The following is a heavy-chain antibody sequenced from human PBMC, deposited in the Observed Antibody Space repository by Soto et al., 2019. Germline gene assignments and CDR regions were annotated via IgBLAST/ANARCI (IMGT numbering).Heavy chain of an antibody. CDR2: ISGSGGST. V-gene: IGHV3-23*01. CDR1: GFTFSSYA. D-gene: IGHD2-21*02. J-gene: IGHJ4*02. Sequence: GGSLRLSCAASGFTFSSYAMSWVRQAPGKGLEWVSAISGSGGSTYYAGSVKGRFTISRDNSKNTLYLQMNSLRAEDTAVYYCAKDPLDCGGDCYSFSAPLFDYWGQGTLVTVSS. CDR3: AKDPLDCGGDCYSFSAPLFDY.